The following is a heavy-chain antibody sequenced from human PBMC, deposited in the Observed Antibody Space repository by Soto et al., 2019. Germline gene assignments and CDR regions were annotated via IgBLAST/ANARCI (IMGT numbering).Heavy chain of an antibody. J-gene: IGHJ4*02. CDR2: IYYTGYT. CDR3: ARHRSRDVVRFDY. CDR1: GDSIGGYY. Sequence: HVQLRESGPGLVQPSETLSLTCTVSGDSIGGYYWNWIRQTPGEGLEWIGFIYYTGYTYYNPPLQSRVTLSVDTSKNRFSLNLTSVTAADTAMYYCARHRSRDVVRFDYWGQGILVSVSS. V-gene: IGHV4-59*08. D-gene: IGHD2-15*01.